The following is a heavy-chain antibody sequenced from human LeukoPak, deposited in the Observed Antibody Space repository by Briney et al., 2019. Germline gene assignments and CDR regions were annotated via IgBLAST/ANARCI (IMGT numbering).Heavy chain of an antibody. CDR3: ASSGSYRFDY. CDR2: ITASGTAM. CDR1: GFTFSSYS. V-gene: IGHV3-48*02. J-gene: IGHJ4*02. D-gene: IGHD1-26*01. Sequence: GGSLRLSCAASGFTFSSYSMDWVRQAPGKGLEWVSHITASGTAMFYADSVKGRFTISRDNAKNSLYLQMNSLRDEDTAVYYCASSGSYRFDYWGQGTLVTVSS.